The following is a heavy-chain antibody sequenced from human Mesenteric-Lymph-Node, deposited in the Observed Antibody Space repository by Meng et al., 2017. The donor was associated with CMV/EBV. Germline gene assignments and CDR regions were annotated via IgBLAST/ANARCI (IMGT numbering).Heavy chain of an antibody. Sequence: GESLKISCAASGFIFNTYDMHWVRQATGKGLEWVSTIGTNGDTYYPDSVKGRFTISRDNARNTLYLQMNSLRAEDTAVYYCARDHPSYGMDVWGQGTTVTVS. CDR1: GFIFNTYD. CDR2: IGTNGDT. V-gene: IGHV3-13*04. J-gene: IGHJ6*02. CDR3: ARDHPSYGMDV.